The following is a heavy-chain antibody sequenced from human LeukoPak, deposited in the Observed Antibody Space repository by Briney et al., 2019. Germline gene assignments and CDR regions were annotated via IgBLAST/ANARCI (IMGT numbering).Heavy chain of an antibody. CDR3: GGTQQWLALGEDY. J-gene: IGHJ4*02. D-gene: IGHD6-19*01. CDR2: ISYDGSNK. Sequence: PGGSLRLSCAASGFTFSSYGMHWVRQAPGKGLEWVAVISYDGSNKYYADSVKGRFTISRDNSKNTLYLQMNSLRAEDTAVYYCGGTQQWLALGEDYWGQGTLVTVSS. V-gene: IGHV3-30*03. CDR1: GFTFSSYG.